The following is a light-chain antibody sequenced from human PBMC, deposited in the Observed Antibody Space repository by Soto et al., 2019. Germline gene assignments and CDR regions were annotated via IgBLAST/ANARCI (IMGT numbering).Light chain of an antibody. J-gene: IGKJ1*01. Sequence: EIVLTQSPATLSLSPGERATLSCRASQSVSSYLAWYQQKPGQAPRLLIYDASNRAAGIPARFSGSGSGTDTTLTISRLEPEDFAVYYCQQSSNWWTFGQGTEVEIK. CDR2: DAS. V-gene: IGKV3-11*01. CDR3: QQSSNWWT. CDR1: QSVSSY.